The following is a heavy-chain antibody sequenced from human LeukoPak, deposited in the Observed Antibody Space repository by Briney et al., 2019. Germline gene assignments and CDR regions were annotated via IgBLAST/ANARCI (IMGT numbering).Heavy chain of an antibody. J-gene: IGHJ6*03. CDR1: GFTFSSYE. D-gene: IGHD2-15*01. V-gene: IGHV3-48*03. Sequence: PGGSLRLSCAASGFTFSSYEMNWVRQAPGKGLEWVSYISSSGSTIYYADSVKGRFTISRDNAKNSLYLQMNSLRAEDTAVYYCAREAYCSGGSCSLSTYHYYYMDVWGKGTTVTVSS. CDR3: AREAYCSGGSCSLSTYHYYYMDV. CDR2: ISSSGSTI.